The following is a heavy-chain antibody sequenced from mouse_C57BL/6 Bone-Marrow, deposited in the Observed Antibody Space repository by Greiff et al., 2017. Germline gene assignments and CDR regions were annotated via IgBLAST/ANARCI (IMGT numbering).Heavy chain of an antibody. CDR1: GYTFTSSG. CDR3: ATTVVATDWYFDV. CDR2: IYPRSGNT. Sequence: VQLVESGAELARPGASVKLSCKASGYTFTSSGISWVKQRTGQGLEWIGEIYPRSGNTYYNEQFKGKATLTADKSSSTAYMELRSLTSKDSAVYFCATTVVATDWYFDVWGTGTTGTVSS. V-gene: IGHV1-81*01. D-gene: IGHD1-1*01. J-gene: IGHJ1*03.